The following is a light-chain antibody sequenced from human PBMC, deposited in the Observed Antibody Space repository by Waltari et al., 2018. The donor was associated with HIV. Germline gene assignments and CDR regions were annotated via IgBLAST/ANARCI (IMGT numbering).Light chain of an antibody. J-gene: IGKJ2*01. CDR2: KAS. Sequence: DIQMTQSPSTLSASVGDRVTITCRASQNIRTWLAWYQQKPGKAPKRLIYKASSLESGVPSRFSGSGSGTEFTLTITSLQPDDFATYYCQHYTSYPFGQGTKVETK. CDR3: QHYTSYP. V-gene: IGKV1-5*03. CDR1: QNIRTW.